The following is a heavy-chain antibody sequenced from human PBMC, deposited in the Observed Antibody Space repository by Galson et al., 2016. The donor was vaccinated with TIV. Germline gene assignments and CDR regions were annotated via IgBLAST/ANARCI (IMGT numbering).Heavy chain of an antibody. J-gene: IGHJ4*02. Sequence: SLRLSCAASGFTVSRYAMRWVRQAPGKGLRWVSDISASGGSTYYADSVKGRFTISRDNSKNTLYLQMNSMRAEDTAVYYCAKDQTNQEGAAGTSDFWGRGTLVTVSS. D-gene: IGHD6-13*01. V-gene: IGHV3-23*01. CDR3: AKDQTNQEGAAGTSDF. CDR2: ISASGGST. CDR1: GFTVSRYA.